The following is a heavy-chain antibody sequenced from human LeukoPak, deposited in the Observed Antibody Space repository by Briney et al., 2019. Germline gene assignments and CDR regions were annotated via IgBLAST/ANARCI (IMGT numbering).Heavy chain of an antibody. CDR1: GGSFSGYY. J-gene: IGHJ4*02. Sequence: SETLSLTRDVYGGSFSGYYWSWIRQAPGRGLEWIGEINHSGSTNYNPSLKSRVTISVDTSKNQFSLNLTSLTAADTAVYYCARGALGWRSYYFDYWGQGTLVTVSS. CDR2: INHSGST. CDR3: ARGALGWRSYYFDY. V-gene: IGHV4-34*01. D-gene: IGHD6-19*01.